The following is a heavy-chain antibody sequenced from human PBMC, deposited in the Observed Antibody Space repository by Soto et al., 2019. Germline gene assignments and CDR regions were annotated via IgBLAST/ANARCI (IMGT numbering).Heavy chain of an antibody. CDR2: IYWDDDK. Sequence: QITLKESGPTLVKPTQTLTLTCTFSGFSLSTSGVGVGWIRQPPGKALEWLTFIYWDDDKRNSPFLKSRLTITKDTSKNQVVLTMTNMYPVDTATYYCAHLFVAGITYYFDSWGQGTLVTVSS. D-gene: IGHD3-16*01. CDR3: AHLFVAGITYYFDS. V-gene: IGHV2-5*02. CDR1: GFSLSTSGVG. J-gene: IGHJ4*02.